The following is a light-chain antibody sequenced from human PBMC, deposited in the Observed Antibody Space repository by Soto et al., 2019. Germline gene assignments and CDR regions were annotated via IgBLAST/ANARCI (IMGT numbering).Light chain of an antibody. Sequence: QSALTQPRSVSGSPGQSVTISCTGTGSDVGVYNYVSWYQQHPGKAPKLMLYDVSKRPSGVPERFSGSKSGNAASLTISGLQAEDEANYFSCSYAGSYTWVFGGGTKLTVL. CDR2: DVS. CDR1: GSDVGVYNY. CDR3: CSYAGSYTWV. V-gene: IGLV2-11*01. J-gene: IGLJ3*02.